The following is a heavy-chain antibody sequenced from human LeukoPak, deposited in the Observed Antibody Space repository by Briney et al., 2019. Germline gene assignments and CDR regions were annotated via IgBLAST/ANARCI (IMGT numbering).Heavy chain of an antibody. CDR3: ARGLAKKGYYDSSGYLFDY. CDR2: INHSGST. D-gene: IGHD3-22*01. J-gene: IGHJ4*02. Sequence: SETLSLTRAVYGGSFSGYYWSWIRQPPGKGLEWIGEINHSGSTNYNPSLKSRVTISLDTSRNQFSLRLNSVTAADTAVYYCARGLAKKGYYDSSGYLFDYWGQGTLVTVSS. CDR1: GGSFSGYY. V-gene: IGHV4-34*01.